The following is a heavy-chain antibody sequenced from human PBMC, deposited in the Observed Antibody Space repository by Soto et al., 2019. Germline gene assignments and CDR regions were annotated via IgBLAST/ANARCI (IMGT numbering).Heavy chain of an antibody. CDR2: IYPGDSNT. V-gene: IGHV5-51*01. D-gene: IGHD4-17*01. Sequence: VESLKMSCQGSGYSFSNYWIASVRQMPGKGLEWMGVIYPGDSNTKYSPSFEGQVTLSADKSITPAYLQLSSLKASATAMYYCARPAYGGLHDALLFLGQGTMVIVSS. J-gene: IGHJ3*01. CDR3: ARPAYGGLHDALLF. CDR1: GYSFSNYW.